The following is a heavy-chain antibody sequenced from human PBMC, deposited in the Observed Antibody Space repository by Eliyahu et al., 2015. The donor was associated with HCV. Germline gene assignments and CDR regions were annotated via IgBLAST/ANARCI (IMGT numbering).Heavy chain of an antibody. CDR2: IFHTGSA. Sequence: QVRLQESGPGLVKPSGTLSLTCSVSGVSISSNHWWSWVRQSPNKGLEWIGEIFHTGSANYNASLKNRVTLSVDKSKNQIYLKITSVTAADTAAYFCSATTMNTGWFDPWGQGTLVIVSS. V-gene: IGHV4-4*02. J-gene: IGHJ5*02. CDR1: GVSISSNHW. CDR3: SATTMNTGWFDP. D-gene: IGHD4-17*01.